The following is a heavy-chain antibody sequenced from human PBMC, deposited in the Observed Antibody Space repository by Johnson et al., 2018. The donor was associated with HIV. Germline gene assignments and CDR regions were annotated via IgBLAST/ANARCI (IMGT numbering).Heavy chain of an antibody. CDR3: ARSMTTVTVAFDI. CDR2: VYSGGST. CDR1: GFTFDDYG. D-gene: IGHD4-17*01. J-gene: IGHJ3*02. Sequence: VQLVESGGGVVRPGESLRLSCAASGFTFDDYGMTWVRQAPGKGLEWVSVVYSGGSTHYADSVKGRFTVSRDNSKNTLYLQMNSLRAEDTAVYYCARSMTTVTVAFDIWGQGTMVTVSS. V-gene: IGHV3-66*01.